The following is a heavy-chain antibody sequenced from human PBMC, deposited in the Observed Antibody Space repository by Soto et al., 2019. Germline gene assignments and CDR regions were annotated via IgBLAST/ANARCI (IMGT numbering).Heavy chain of an antibody. Sequence: QVQLVESGGGVVQPGRSLRLSCAASGFTFSNYGMHWVRQAPGKGLEWVALISYDGYNKYYADSVKGRFTISRDSSKSTLYLQMDSLKAEDTAVYYCAKDPANVEIHGAFDSWGQGTLVTVSS. D-gene: IGHD4-17*01. J-gene: IGHJ4*02. CDR3: AKDPANVEIHGAFDS. CDR2: ISYDGYNK. CDR1: GFTFSNYG. V-gene: IGHV3-30*18.